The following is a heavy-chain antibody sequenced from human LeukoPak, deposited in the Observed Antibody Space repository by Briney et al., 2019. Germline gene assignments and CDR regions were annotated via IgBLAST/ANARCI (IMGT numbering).Heavy chain of an antibody. CDR1: GYSFTSYW. V-gene: IGHV5-51*01. Sequence: GESLQISCKGSGYSFTSYWIGWVRQMPGKGLEWMGIIYPGDSDTRYSPSFQGQVTISADKSISTAYLQWSSLKASDTAMYYCARTSGADYYYYYYMDVWGKGTTVTVSS. J-gene: IGHJ6*03. D-gene: IGHD3-10*01. CDR3: ARTSGADYYYYYYMDV. CDR2: IYPGDSDT.